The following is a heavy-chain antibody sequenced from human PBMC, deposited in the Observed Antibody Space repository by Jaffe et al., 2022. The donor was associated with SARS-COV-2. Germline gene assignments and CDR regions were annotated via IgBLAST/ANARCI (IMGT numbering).Heavy chain of an antibody. CDR1: GFTFDDYA. J-gene: IGHJ3*01. V-gene: IGHV3-43D*03. CDR2: ISWDGGTT. CDR3: ARGLRIMTTVDDGSDV. Sequence: EVQLVESGGVVVQPGGSLTITCTASGFTFDDYAMYWVRQVPGKGLEWVSLISWDGGTTYYADSVKGRFTISRDNSQNSLYLQMNSLRIEDTALYYCARGLRIMTTVDDGSDVWGQGTLVTVST. D-gene: IGHD3-16*01.